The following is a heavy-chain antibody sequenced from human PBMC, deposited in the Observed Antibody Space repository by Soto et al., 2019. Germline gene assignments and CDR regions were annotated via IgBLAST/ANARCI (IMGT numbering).Heavy chain of an antibody. CDR3: ARGTGRAFDI. CDR1: GGSFSGYY. CDR2: INHSGST. V-gene: IGHV4-34*01. Sequence: PSETLSLTCAVYGGSFSGYYWSWIRQPPGKGLEWIGEINHSGSTNYNPSLKSRVTISVDTSKNQFSLKLSSLTAADTAVYYCARGTGRAFDIWGQGTMVTVS. J-gene: IGHJ3*02.